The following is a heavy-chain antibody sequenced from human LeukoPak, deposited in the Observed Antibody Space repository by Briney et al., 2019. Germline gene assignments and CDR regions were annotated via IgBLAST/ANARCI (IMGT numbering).Heavy chain of an antibody. CDR3: ARGVGWELLQIDY. Sequence: GGSLRLSCAASGVTFSRYWMHWVRQAPGKGLVWVSRIKNDGSRTTYADAVKGRFTISRDNAKNTLYLQMNSLRAEDTAVYYCARGVGWELLQIDYWGQGTLVTVSS. D-gene: IGHD1-26*01. V-gene: IGHV3-74*01. CDR1: GVTFSRYW. CDR2: IKNDGSRT. J-gene: IGHJ4*02.